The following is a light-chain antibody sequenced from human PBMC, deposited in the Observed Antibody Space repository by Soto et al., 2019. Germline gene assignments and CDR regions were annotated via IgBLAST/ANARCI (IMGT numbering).Light chain of an antibody. V-gene: IGLV2-14*01. Sequence: LTQPASLSWAPGQSITISCTGTSSDIGAYDYVSWFQQHPGKAPKLMISEVNNRPSGVSTRFSGSKSGNTASLTISGLQTEDEADYYCISYTVSRSYVFGTGTKVTVL. J-gene: IGLJ1*01. CDR1: SSDIGAYDY. CDR3: ISYTVSRSYV. CDR2: EVN.